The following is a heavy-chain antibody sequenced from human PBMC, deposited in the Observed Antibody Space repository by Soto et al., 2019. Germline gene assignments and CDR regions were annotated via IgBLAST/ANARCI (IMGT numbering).Heavy chain of an antibody. D-gene: IGHD2-21*01. J-gene: IGHJ4*02. Sequence: QVQLVESGGGVVQPGTSLTLSCAASGFIFSRDGMHWVRQAPGKGLEWVAVISYHGSDIYYADSVKGRFTISRYNSKKTVYLQMNSLRPEETALYYCAKPKGAAIPVDSWGQGTLVNVSS. CDR3: AKPKGAAIPVDS. CDR2: ISYHGSDI. V-gene: IGHV3-30*18. CDR1: GFIFSRDG.